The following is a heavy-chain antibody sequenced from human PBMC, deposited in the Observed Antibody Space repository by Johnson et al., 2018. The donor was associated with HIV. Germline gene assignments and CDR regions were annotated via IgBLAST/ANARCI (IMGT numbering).Heavy chain of an antibody. J-gene: IGHJ3*02. CDR3: AKGHSSGYPKDAFDM. Sequence: QVQLVESGGAVVRPGGSLRLSCVGSGFRFEDYGMNWVRQAPGKGLEWVAFLRYDGSIKYYLDSVKGRFTISRDNSKNTLYLQMNSLRAEDTAVYYCAKGHSSGYPKDAFDMWGQGTMVIVSS. V-gene: IGHV3-30*02. CDR2: LRYDGSIK. CDR1: GFRFEDYG. D-gene: IGHD3-22*01.